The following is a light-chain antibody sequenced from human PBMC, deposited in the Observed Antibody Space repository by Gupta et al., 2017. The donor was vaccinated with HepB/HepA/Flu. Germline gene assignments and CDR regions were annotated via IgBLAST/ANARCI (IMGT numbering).Light chain of an antibody. J-gene: IGLJ2*01. CDR2: NDS. CDR1: NIGTKG. V-gene: IGLV3-21*04. CDR3: QVWDSSNDSAV. Sequence: SYVVTQPPSVSVAPGQPASITCGGNNIGTKGVHWYQQKPGQAPVMVIYNDSDRPSGIPERFSGSNSGSTATLTISRVEAGDEAEDYCQVWDSSNDSAVFGGGTKLTVL.